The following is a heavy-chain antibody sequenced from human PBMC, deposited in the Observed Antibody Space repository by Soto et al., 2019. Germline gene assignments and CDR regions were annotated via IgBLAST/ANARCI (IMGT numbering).Heavy chain of an antibody. CDR2: MNPNSGNT. CDR3: ARGINYYDSGDDAFDI. Sequence: QVQLVQSGAEGKKPGASVKVSCKASGYTFTNYDINWVRQATGQGLEWMGWMNPNSGNTGYAQKFQGRVTMTRNTSISTAYMELSSLRSEDTAVYYCARGINYYDSGDDAFDIWGQGTMVTVSS. V-gene: IGHV1-8*01. CDR1: GYTFTNYD. J-gene: IGHJ3*02. D-gene: IGHD3-10*01.